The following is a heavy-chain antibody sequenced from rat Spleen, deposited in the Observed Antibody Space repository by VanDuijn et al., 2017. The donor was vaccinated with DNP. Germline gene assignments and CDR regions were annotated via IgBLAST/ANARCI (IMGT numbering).Heavy chain of an antibody. D-gene: IGHD1-11*01. V-gene: IGHV5S23*01. Sequence: EVQLVESGGALVQPGRSLKLSCAASGFSFRDYDMAWVRQAPSKGLEWVACMSPTTRSSYYRDSVKGRFTISRDNAKNTLYLQMNSLRSEDTATYYCARGGRSYFDYWGQGVMVTVSS. CDR1: GFSFRDYD. CDR2: MSPTTRSS. J-gene: IGHJ2*01. CDR3: ARGGRSYFDY.